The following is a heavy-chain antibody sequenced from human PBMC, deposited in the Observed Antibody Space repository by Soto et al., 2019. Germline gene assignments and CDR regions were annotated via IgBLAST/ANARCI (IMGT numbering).Heavy chain of an antibody. CDR3: ARDLPITMVRGVIINWVDP. Sequence: ASVKVSCKASGYTFTSYDINWVRQATGQGLEWMGWISAYNGNTNYAQKLQGRVTMTTDTSTSTAYMELRSLRSDDTAVYYCARDLPITMVRGVIINWVDPWGQGTLVTVSS. D-gene: IGHD3-10*01. CDR1: GYTFTSYD. V-gene: IGHV1-18*01. CDR2: ISAYNGNT. J-gene: IGHJ5*02.